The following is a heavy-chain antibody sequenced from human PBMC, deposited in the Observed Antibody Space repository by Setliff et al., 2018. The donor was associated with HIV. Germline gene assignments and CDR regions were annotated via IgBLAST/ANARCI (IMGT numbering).Heavy chain of an antibody. CDR1: GGTFRGHE. Sequence: GASVKVSCKASGGTFRGHEISWVRQAPGQGLEWMGGIVPILNTGNYAPKFQGRVSIARDTSASTAYMELRSLRSEDTAVYYCARDGDDSSEIPEYFQHWGQGTLVTVSS. CDR3: ARDGDDSSEIPEYFQH. D-gene: IGHD3-22*01. J-gene: IGHJ1*01. V-gene: IGHV1-69*05. CDR2: IVPILNTG.